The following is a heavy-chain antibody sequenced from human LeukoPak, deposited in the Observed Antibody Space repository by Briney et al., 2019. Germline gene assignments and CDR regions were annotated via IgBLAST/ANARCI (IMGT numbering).Heavy chain of an antibody. J-gene: IGHJ4*02. D-gene: IGHD6-13*01. V-gene: IGHV3-23*01. Sequence: GGSLRLSCATSGLTFSNYPMTWVRQAPGKGLEWVSAISTNGDKTDYADSVKGRFTISRDISKNTLYLQMNSLRAEDTAVYYCAKDRGYWGQGTLVTVSS. CDR3: AKDRGY. CDR2: ISTNGDKT. CDR1: GLTFSNYP.